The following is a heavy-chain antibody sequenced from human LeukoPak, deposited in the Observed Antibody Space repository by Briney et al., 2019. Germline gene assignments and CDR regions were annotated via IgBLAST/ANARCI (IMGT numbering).Heavy chain of an antibody. J-gene: IGHJ4*02. Sequence: SETLSLTCTVSGGSISSYYWSWIRQPPGKGLEWIGYIYYSGSTNYNPSLKSRVTISVDTSKNQFSLKLSSVTAADTAVYYCARLDTPLAGATYYFDYWGQGTLVTVSS. CDR2: IYYSGST. CDR3: ARLDTPLAGATYYFDY. CDR1: GGSISSYY. D-gene: IGHD1-26*01. V-gene: IGHV4-59*08.